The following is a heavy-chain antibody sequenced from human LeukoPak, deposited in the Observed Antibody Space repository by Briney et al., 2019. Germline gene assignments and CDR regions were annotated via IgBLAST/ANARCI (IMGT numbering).Heavy chain of an antibody. CDR2: IIPIFGTA. CDR3: ARAWFSGSYTGGY. CDR1: GGTFSSYA. Sequence: SVKVSCKASGGTFSSYAISWVRQAPGQGLEWMGGIIPIFGTANYAQKFQGRVTITADKSTSTAYMELSSLRSEDTAVYYCARAWFSGSYTGGYWGQGTLVTVSS. V-gene: IGHV1-69*06. J-gene: IGHJ4*02. D-gene: IGHD1-26*01.